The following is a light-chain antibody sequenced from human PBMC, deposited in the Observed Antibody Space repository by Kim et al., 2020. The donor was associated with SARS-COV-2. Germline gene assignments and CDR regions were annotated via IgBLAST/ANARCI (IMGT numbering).Light chain of an antibody. CDR3: ATWDDSLSGHWV. V-gene: IGLV1-47*01. J-gene: IGLJ3*02. CDR1: TSNIGSNF. Sequence: QSVLTQPPSASGTPGQIVTISCSGSTSNIGSNFVYWYQQLPGTAPKLLIYRSNQRPSGVPDRFSGSKSGTSASLAISGLRSEDEANYYCATWDDSLSGHWVFGGGTQLTVL. CDR2: RSN.